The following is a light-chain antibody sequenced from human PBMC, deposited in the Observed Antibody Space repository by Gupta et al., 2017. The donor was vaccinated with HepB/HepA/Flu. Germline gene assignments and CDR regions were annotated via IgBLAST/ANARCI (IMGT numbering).Light chain of an antibody. CDR3: RQYVQNPDT. CDR2: LGS. Sequence: ESVMTQSLLSLPVIPRESACISCMSSQSRLHRNGNNYLDWYLQKPGQSPQLLIYLGSKRACGVPDRFSGSGSGTDFTLKISRVEAEDVGIYYCRQYVQNPDTFGQGTKLEIK. V-gene: IGKV2-28*01. J-gene: IGKJ2*01. CDR1: QSRLHRNGNNY.